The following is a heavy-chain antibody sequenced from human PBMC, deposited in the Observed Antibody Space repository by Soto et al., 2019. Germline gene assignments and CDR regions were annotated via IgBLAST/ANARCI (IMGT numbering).Heavy chain of an antibody. CDR1: GFIFGNYA. CDR3: AKSDYVWGRKSSYYLDY. V-gene: IGHV3-23*01. D-gene: IGHD3-16*01. Sequence: EVQLLESGGASVQPGGSLRLSCAASGFIFGNYAMTWVRQAPGKGLEWVSAVTGSGGSTYYADSVKGRFSISRDNSKNTLHLQMHALRAEDTAVYYCAKSDYVWGRKSSYYLDYWGQGTLVTVSS. J-gene: IGHJ4*02. CDR2: VTGSGGST.